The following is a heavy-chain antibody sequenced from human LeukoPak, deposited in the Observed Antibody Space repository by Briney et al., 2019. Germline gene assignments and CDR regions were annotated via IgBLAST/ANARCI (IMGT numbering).Heavy chain of an antibody. CDR2: IYYSGST. CDR1: GYSISSSNW. CDR3: ARDIYYYDSSGLFDY. J-gene: IGHJ4*02. Sequence: SETLSLTCAVSGYSISSSNWWGWIRPPPGKGPEWIGSIYYSGSTYYNPSLKSRVTISVDTSKNQFSLKLSSVTAADTAVYYCARDIYYYDSSGLFDYWGQGTLVTVSS. D-gene: IGHD3-22*01. V-gene: IGHV4-28*03.